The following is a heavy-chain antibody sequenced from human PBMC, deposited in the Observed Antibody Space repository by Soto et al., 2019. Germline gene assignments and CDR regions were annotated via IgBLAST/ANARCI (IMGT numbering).Heavy chain of an antibody. CDR3: SKGGLATAPDGEAILTGYYIADAFDI. CDR1: GFTFSSYA. Sequence: GGSLRLSCAASGFTFSSYAMSWVRQAPGKGLEWVSAISGSGGSTYYADSVKGRFTISRDNSKNTLYLQMNSLRAEDTAVYYCSKGGLATAPDGEAILTGYYIADAFDIWGQGTMVTVSS. CDR2: ISGSGGST. J-gene: IGHJ3*02. D-gene: IGHD3-9*01. V-gene: IGHV3-23*01.